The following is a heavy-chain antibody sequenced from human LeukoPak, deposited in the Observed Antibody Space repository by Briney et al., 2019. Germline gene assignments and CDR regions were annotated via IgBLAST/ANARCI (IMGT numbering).Heavy chain of an antibody. CDR3: ARANRYDFWSGLLGGFDP. D-gene: IGHD3-3*01. V-gene: IGHV4-59*12. J-gene: IGHJ5*02. CDR1: GGSISSYY. Sequence: ETLSLTCTVSGGSISSYYWSWIRQPPGKGLEWIGYIYHSGSTYYNPSLKSRVTISVGRSKNQFSLKLSSVTAADTAVYYCARANRYDFWSGLLGGFDPWGQGTPVTVSS. CDR2: IYHSGST.